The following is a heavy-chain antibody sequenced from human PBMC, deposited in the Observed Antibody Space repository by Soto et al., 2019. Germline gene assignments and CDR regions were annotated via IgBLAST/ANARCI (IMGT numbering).Heavy chain of an antibody. D-gene: IGHD3-10*01. CDR1: GFTVSKAW. J-gene: IGHJ4*02. Sequence: EVQLVESGGGLVKPGGSLRLSCAASGFTVSKAWMNWVRQAPGKGLEWVGRIESKRDGGTTDYAAPVKGRFTISRDDSKNPEYLKMNSLEIENAAVYCCSTEKGTRDGNNEDYGGQGTPVTVSS. CDR3: STEKGTRDGNNEDY. V-gene: IGHV3-15*04. CDR2: IESKRDGGTT.